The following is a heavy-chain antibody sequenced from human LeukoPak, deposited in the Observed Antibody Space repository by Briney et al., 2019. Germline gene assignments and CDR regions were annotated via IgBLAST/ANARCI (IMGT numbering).Heavy chain of an antibody. CDR1: GGSISSYY. CDR3: ARVRALRPQAYYYYYMDV. J-gene: IGHJ6*03. CDR2: IYYSGST. Sequence: SETLSLTCTVSGGSISSYYWSWIRQPPGKGLEWIGYIYYSGSTNYNPSLKSRVTISVDTSKNQFSLKLSSVTAADTAVYYCARVRALRPQAYYYYYMDVWGKGTTVTVSS. D-gene: IGHD4/OR15-4a*01. V-gene: IGHV4-59*12.